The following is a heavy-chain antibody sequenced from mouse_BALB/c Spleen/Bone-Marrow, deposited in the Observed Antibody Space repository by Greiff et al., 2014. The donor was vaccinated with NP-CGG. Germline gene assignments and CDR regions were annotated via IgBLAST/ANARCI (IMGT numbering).Heavy chain of an antibody. J-gene: IGHJ3*01. CDR2: IRLKSNNYAT. CDR3: TRDYSY. D-gene: IGHD1-1*01. Sequence: DVKLVESGGGLVQPGGSTKLSCVASGFTFSNYWMNWVRQSPEKGLEWVAEIRLKSNNYATHYAESVKGRFTISRDDSKSSVYLQMNNLRAEDTGIYYCTRDYSYWGQGTLVTVSA. CDR1: GFTFSNYW. V-gene: IGHV6-6*02.